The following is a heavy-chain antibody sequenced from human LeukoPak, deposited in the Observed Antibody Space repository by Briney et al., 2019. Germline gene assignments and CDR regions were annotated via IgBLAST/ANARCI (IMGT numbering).Heavy chain of an antibody. D-gene: IGHD3-10*01. V-gene: IGHV3-23*01. CDR3: AKEGLDYYGSGSLDY. CDR2: ISVSGGST. Sequence: GGSLRLSCAASGFTFSSYAMSWVRQAPGKGLEWVSAISVSGGSTYYADSVKGRFTISRDNSKNTLYLQMNSLRAEDTAVYYCAKEGLDYYGSGSLDYWGQGTLVTVSS. CDR1: GFTFSSYA. J-gene: IGHJ4*02.